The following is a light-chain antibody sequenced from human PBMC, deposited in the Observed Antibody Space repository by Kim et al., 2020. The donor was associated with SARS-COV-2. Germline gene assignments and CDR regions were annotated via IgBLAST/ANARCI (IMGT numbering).Light chain of an antibody. CDR3: QVWDTNSDHPGV. V-gene: IGLV3-21*04. CDR2: YDN. CDR1: SVGDKS. Sequence: SYELTQPTSVSVAPGGTARSTCGGNSVGDKSVHWYQQKPGQAPLLVIYYDNDRPSGIPERFSGSNSGNTATLTISRVEPGDEADYHCQVWDTNSDHPGVFGGGTKVTVL. J-gene: IGLJ3*02.